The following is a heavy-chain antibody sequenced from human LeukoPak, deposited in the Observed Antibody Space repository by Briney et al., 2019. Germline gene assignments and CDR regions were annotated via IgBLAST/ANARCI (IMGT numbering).Heavy chain of an antibody. CDR3: ARVLRDGYNLYFDY. CDR1: GFTFSSYG. D-gene: IGHD5-24*01. Sequence: GGSLRLSCAASGFTFSSYGMHWVRQAPGKGLEWVAVISYDGSNKYYADSVKGRFTISRDNSKNTLYLQMNSLRAEDTAVYYCARVLRDGYNLYFDYWGQGTLVTVSS. J-gene: IGHJ4*02. V-gene: IGHV3-30*03. CDR2: ISYDGSNK.